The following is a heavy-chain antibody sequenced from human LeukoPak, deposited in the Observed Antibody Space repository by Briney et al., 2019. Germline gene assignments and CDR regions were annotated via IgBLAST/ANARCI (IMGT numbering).Heavy chain of an antibody. CDR1: GFTVSSSY. CDR2: IYSGGST. Sequence: GGSLRLSCAASGFTVSSSYMSWVRQAPGKGLQWVSVIYSGGSTYYADSVKGRFTFSRDNSKNTLYLQMNSLRAEDTAVYYCARAMRGYSYILEHWGQGTLVTVSS. J-gene: IGHJ4*02. D-gene: IGHD5-18*01. V-gene: IGHV3-53*01. CDR3: ARAMRGYSYILEH.